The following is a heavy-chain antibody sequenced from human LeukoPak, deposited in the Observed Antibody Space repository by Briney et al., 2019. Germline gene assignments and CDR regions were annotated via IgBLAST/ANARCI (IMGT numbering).Heavy chain of an antibody. D-gene: IGHD6-13*01. Sequence: GGSLRLSCAASGLTFSIYSMNWVRQAPGKGLEWVSSISSSSSYIYYADSVKGRFTISRDNAKNSLYLQMNSLRAEDTAVYYCARDPPQQQQLYYDYWGQGTLVTVSS. CDR1: GLTFSIYS. J-gene: IGHJ4*02. CDR2: ISSSSSYI. V-gene: IGHV3-21*01. CDR3: ARDPPQQQQLYYDY.